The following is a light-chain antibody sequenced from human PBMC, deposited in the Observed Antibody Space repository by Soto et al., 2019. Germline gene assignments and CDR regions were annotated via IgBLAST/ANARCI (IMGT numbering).Light chain of an antibody. CDR3: KQYDNSPIN. CDR1: QIISSSF. Sequence: EIVLTQSPGIFSLSPWERASLSFVASQIISSSFLAWYQQKPGQAPRLLIYGAYSRATGINDRFSGTGSETDFTLTIGRMETEDFEVYYCKQYDNSPINCGHGTRRALK. J-gene: IGKJ5*01. V-gene: IGKV3-20*01. CDR2: GAY.